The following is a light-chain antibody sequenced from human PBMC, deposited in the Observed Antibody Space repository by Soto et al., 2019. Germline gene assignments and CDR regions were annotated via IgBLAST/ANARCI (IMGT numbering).Light chain of an antibody. V-gene: IGLV2-8*01. CDR1: SSDVGGYNY. J-gene: IGLJ2*01. CDR3: SSYAGSNNFVL. CDR2: EVN. Sequence: QSVLTQPPSASGSPGQSVTISCTGTSSDVGGYNYVSWYQQHPGKVPKLMIYEVNKRPSGVPDRFSGSKSGNTASLTVSGLQAEDEADYYCSSYAGSNNFVLFGGGTQLTVL.